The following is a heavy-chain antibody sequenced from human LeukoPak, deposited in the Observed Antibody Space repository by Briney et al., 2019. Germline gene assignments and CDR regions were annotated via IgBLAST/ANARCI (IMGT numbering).Heavy chain of an antibody. D-gene: IGHD6-13*01. Sequence: GGPLRLSCVASGFTFINYNINWVRQAPGKGLEWVSSISSSFSYIYYADSVKGRFTVSRDNAKNSQYLQMNSLTAADTAVYYCARDRIAAAGLDYWGQGTLVTVSS. CDR2: ISSSFSYI. CDR3: ARDRIAAAGLDY. CDR1: GFTFINYN. V-gene: IGHV3-21*01. J-gene: IGHJ4*02.